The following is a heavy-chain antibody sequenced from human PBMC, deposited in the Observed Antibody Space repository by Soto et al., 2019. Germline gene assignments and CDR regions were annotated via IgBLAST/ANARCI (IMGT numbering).Heavy chain of an antibody. CDR2: ISYDGSNK. CDR1: GFTFSSYG. Sequence: GGSLRLSCAASGFTFSSYGMHWVRQALGKGLEWVAVISYDGSNKYYADSVKGRFTISRDNSKNTLYLQMNSLRAEDTAMYYCAKELVVTDAFDIWGQGTMVTVSS. D-gene: IGHD2-15*01. V-gene: IGHV3-30*18. J-gene: IGHJ3*02. CDR3: AKELVVTDAFDI.